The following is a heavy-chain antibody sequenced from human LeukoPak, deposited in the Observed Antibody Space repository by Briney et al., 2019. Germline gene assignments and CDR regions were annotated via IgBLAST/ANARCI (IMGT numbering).Heavy chain of an antibody. D-gene: IGHD3-3*01. CDR3: TSRYDFWSGYFQGCYFDF. Sequence: GGSLRLSCAAPGLTFTNYWMHWVRQAPGKGLESVAYIHPDGTEKYYMESLRGRFAISRDNAKNSLYLQMSNLRDEDTAVYYCTSRYDFWSGYFQGCYFDFWGQGSLVTVSS. CDR1: GLTFTNYW. V-gene: IGHV3-7*01. CDR2: IHPDGTEK. J-gene: IGHJ4*02.